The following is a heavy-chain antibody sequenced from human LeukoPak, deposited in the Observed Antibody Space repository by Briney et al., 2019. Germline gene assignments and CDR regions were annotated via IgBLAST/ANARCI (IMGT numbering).Heavy chain of an antibody. D-gene: IGHD1-26*01. CDR1: GFTFSSYS. CDR3: ARDGGSYEDY. V-gene: IGHV3-21*01. Sequence: GGSLRLSCAASGFTFSSYSMNWVRQAPGKGLEWVSSISSSSSYIYYADSVKGRFTISRDNAKNTLYLQMNSLRAEDTAVYYCARDGGSYEDYWGQGTLVTVSS. J-gene: IGHJ4*02. CDR2: ISSSSSYI.